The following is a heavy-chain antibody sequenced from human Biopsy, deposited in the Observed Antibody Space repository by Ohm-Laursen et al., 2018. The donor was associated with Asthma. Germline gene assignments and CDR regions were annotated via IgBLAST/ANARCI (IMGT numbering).Heavy chain of an antibody. D-gene: IGHD4-17*01. Sequence: GASVKVSCKFSGYSLTDLSMHWVRQAPGQGLEWMGGHDHEEGGTVNARRFQGRVTMTEDTSTDTAYMELSSLSSDDMAVYYCASDFPKDYVRYNFQFWGQGTLVTVSS. V-gene: IGHV1-24*01. CDR2: HDHEEGGT. CDR3: ASDFPKDYVRYNFQF. J-gene: IGHJ4*02. CDR1: GYSLTDLS.